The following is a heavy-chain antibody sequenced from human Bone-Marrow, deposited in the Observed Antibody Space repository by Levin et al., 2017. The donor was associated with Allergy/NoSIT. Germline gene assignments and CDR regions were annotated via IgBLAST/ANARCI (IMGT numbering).Heavy chain of an antibody. Sequence: ETLSLTCAASGFSFASYAMGWVRQAPGRGLEWVSVISDSGATTYYADSVKGRFTISRDNSMTTLHLQMNNVRAEDTAMYYCAKVRLVETYYFDYWGQGTLVTVSS. CDR1: GFSFASYA. CDR2: ISDSGATT. J-gene: IGHJ4*02. CDR3: AKVRLVETYYFDY. D-gene: IGHD5-24*01. V-gene: IGHV3-23*01.